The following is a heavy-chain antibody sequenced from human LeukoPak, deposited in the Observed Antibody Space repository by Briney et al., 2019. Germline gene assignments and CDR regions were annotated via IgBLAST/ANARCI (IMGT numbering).Heavy chain of an antibody. CDR1: GYSFTNFW. J-gene: IGHJ4*02. Sequence: GESLKISCKGSGYSFTNFWIGWVRQMPGKGLEWMGIIYPRDSDTKYSPSFQGQVTFSVDRSINTAYLQWSSLKASDSAMYYCARRAPYYYDSSGSYNYYFDYWGQGTLVTVSS. CDR2: IYPRDSDT. D-gene: IGHD3-22*01. CDR3: ARRAPYYYDSSGSYNYYFDY. V-gene: IGHV5-51*01.